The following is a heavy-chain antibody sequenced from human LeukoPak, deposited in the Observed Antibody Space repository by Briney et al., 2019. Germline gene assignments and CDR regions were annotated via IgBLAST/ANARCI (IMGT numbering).Heavy chain of an antibody. CDR3: ASFGYCSSTSCPQATTFDY. CDR1: GGSISSGGYY. V-gene: IGHV4-31*03. Sequence: PSETLCLTCTVTGGSISSGGYYWSCIRQHPGKGLEWIGYVYYSGSNYYNPSLKSRVTISVDTSKNQFSLKLSSVTAAVTAVYYCASFGYCSSTSCPQATTFDYWGQGTLVTVSS. J-gene: IGHJ4*02. D-gene: IGHD2-2*01. CDR2: VYYSGSN.